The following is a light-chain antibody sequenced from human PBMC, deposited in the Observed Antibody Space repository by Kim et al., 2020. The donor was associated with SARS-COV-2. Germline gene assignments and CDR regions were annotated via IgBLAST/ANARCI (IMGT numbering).Light chain of an antibody. V-gene: IGLV4-69*01. J-gene: IGLJ3*02. Sequence: APVHPSCNMGRSHSRDAVAGHKLQHEKGPRYMMRLNSDGSHSKGDGSPDRFSGSGSGAERYLTISSLQSEDEADYYCQTWGTGIWVFGGGTQLTVL. CDR2: LNSDGSH. CDR1: RSHSRDA. CDR3: QTWGTGIWV.